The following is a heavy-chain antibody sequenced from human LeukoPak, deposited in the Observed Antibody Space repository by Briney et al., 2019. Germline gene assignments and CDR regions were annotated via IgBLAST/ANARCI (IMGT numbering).Heavy chain of an antibody. J-gene: IGHJ5*02. Sequence: PSETLSLTCTVSGGSISSGSYYWSWIRQPAGKGLEWIGRIYTSGSTNYNPSLKSRVTISVDTSKNQFSLKLSSVTAADTAVYYCATQGLGYYYGSGSYYNSDNWFDPWGQGTLVTVSS. CDR2: IYTSGST. CDR3: ATQGLGYYYGSGSYYNSDNWFDP. D-gene: IGHD3-10*01. V-gene: IGHV4-61*02. CDR1: GGSISSGSYY.